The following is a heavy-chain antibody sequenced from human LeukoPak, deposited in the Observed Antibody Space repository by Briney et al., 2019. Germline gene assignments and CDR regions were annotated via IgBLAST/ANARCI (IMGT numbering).Heavy chain of an antibody. CDR2: IYYSGST. Sequence: SETLSLTCTVSGGSISSGDYYWSWIRQHPGKGLEWIGYIYYSGSTSYNPSLKSRVTISVDTSKNQFSLKLSSVTAADTAVYYCARAPLGYCSGNTCHRWFDPWGQGTLVTVSS. CDR3: ARAPLGYCSGNTCHRWFDP. J-gene: IGHJ5*02. CDR1: GGSISSGDYY. V-gene: IGHV4-31*03. D-gene: IGHD2-15*01.